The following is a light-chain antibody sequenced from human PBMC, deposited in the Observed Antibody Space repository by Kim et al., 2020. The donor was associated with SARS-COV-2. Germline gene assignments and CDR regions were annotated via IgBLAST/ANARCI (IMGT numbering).Light chain of an antibody. J-gene: IGLJ2*01. CDR1: SSNIGSNT. CDR3: AAWDDSLNGVV. V-gene: IGLV1-44*01. CDR2: RSN. Sequence: GQRVTISCSGRSSNIGSNTVHWYQQLPGTAPKLLIYRSNQRPSGVPDRFSGSRSGTSASLAISGLQSEDEADYFCAAWDDSLNGVVFGGGTQLTV.